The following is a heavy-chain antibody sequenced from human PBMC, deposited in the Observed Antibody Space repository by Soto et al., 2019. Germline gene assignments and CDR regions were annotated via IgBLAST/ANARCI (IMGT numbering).Heavy chain of an antibody. CDR3: ARGLILWFGELSRRGGYYYYMDV. CDR1: GGSFSGYQ. D-gene: IGHD3-10*01. V-gene: IGHV4-34*01. CDR2: INDSGNI. Sequence: QVQLQQWGAGLLKPSETLSLTCAVYGGSFSGYQWSWIRQTPGKGLEWIGEINDSGNINYNPSLMSRVTILLDTPKKQISLKLSSVTADDTAVYFCARGLILWFGELSRRGGYYYYMDVWGKGTTVTVSS. J-gene: IGHJ6*03.